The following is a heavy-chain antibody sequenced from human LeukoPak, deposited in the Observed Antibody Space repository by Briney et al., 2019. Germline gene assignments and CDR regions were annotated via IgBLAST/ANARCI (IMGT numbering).Heavy chain of an antibody. Sequence: GGSLRLSCAASGFTFSSYSMNWVRQAPGKGLEWVSSISSSSSYIYYADSVKGRFTISRDNAKNSLYLQMNSLRAEDTAVYYCARVYCSGGSCYSDGLVWFDPWGQGTLVTVSS. V-gene: IGHV3-21*04. J-gene: IGHJ5*02. CDR1: GFTFSSYS. CDR2: ISSSSSYI. D-gene: IGHD2-15*01. CDR3: ARVYCSGGSCYSDGLVWFDP.